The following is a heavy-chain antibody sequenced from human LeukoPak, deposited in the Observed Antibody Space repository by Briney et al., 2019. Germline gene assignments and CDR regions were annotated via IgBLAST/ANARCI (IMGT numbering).Heavy chain of an antibody. V-gene: IGHV4-39*01. CDR3: ARASFNVVFGNWFDP. CDR1: SGSIGSSSNY. Sequence: SGTLSLTCPVSSGSIGSSSNYWGWIRQAPGKGLGWIGNVYYSGITFYNPSLKSRVTISVDTSKNQFSLKLRSVTAADTAIYYCARASFNVVFGNWFDPWGQGTLVTVSS. D-gene: IGHD2-8*01. J-gene: IGHJ5*02. CDR2: VYYSGIT.